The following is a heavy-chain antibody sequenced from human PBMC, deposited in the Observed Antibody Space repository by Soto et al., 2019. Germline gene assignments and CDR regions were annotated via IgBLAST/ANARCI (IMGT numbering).Heavy chain of an antibody. CDR2: IGSSGNNI. J-gene: IGHJ4*02. CDR1: GFTFSTYA. CDR3: ARGGDRKFDY. D-gene: IGHD2-21*02. V-gene: IGHV3-48*02. Sequence: EVQLVESGGGLVQPGGSLRLSCAASGFTFSTYAMNWVRQAPGKGLEWLSYIGSSGNNIHYADSVKGRFTMSRDNAKNSLYLQMNSLRDEDTAVYYCARGGDRKFDYWGQGTLVTVSS.